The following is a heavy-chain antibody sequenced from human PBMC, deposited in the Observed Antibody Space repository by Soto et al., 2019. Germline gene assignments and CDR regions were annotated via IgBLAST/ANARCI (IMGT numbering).Heavy chain of an antibody. J-gene: IGHJ5*02. CDR3: TSHLEYSSSSPPSNEEFDP. Sequence: GGSLRLSCAASGFTFSNAWMSWVRQAPGKGLEWVGRIKSKTDGGTTDYAAPVKGRFTISRDDSKNTLYLQMNSLKTEDTAVYYCTSHLEYSSSSPPSNEEFDPWGQGTLVTVSS. D-gene: IGHD6-6*01. CDR1: GFTFSNAW. CDR2: IKSKTDGGTT. V-gene: IGHV3-15*01.